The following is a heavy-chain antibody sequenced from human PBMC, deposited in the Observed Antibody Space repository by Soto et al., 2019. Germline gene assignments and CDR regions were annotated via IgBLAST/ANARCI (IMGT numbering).Heavy chain of an antibody. J-gene: IGHJ4*02. V-gene: IGHV3-33*01. CDR2: IWSDGSNK. CDR1: GFTFSSYG. Sequence: PGGSLRLSCAASGFTFSSYGMHWVRQAPGKGLEWVAVIWSDGSNKYYADSVKGRITISRDNSKNTLYLQMNSLRAEDTAVYYCARYYYDSSGYYPLWGQGTLVTVSS. D-gene: IGHD3-22*01. CDR3: ARYYYDSSGYYPL.